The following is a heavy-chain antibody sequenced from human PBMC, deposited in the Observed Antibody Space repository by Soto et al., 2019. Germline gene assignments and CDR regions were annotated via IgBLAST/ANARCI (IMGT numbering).Heavy chain of an antibody. V-gene: IGHV4-59*01. CDR1: GGSISSYY. J-gene: IGHJ4*02. D-gene: IGHD2-15*01. CDR2: IYYSGST. Sequence: SETLSLTCTVSGGSISSYYWSWIRQPPGKGLEWIGYIYYSGSTNYNPSLKSRVTISVDTSKNQFSLKLSSVTAADTAVYYCAGTLVVVAATRGFDYWGQGTLVTVSS. CDR3: AGTLVVVAATRGFDY.